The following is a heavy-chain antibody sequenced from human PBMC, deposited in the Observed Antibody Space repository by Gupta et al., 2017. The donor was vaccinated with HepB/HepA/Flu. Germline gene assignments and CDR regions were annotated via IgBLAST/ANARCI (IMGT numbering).Heavy chain of an antibody. CDR2: TYYKSKWIN. V-gene: IGHV6-1*01. Sequence: QVQLQPSGPGLVQPSQTLSLTCAISGDSVSSDITGWHWIRQSPSRGLEWLGRTYYKSKWINDYAVSVKSRITVTPNTAKNQFSLQLNSVTPEDTAVYYCARGYMRTGFDSWGQGTLVTVSS. J-gene: IGHJ5*01. CDR3: ARGYMRTGFDS. CDR1: GDSVSSDITG. D-gene: IGHD1-1*01.